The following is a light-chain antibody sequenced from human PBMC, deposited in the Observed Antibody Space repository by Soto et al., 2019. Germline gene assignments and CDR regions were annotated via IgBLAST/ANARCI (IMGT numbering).Light chain of an antibody. Sequence: DIQMTQSPSTLSASVGDRVTITCRASQSMNDWLAWYQQKPVKAPKLLIYKSSNLQSGVPSRFNGSGSVTEFTLTISSLQPDRVATYYSQHNYSYSTFGQGTKMEVK. CDR1: QSMNDW. V-gene: IGKV1-5*03. J-gene: IGKJ1*01. CDR2: KSS. CDR3: QHNYSYST.